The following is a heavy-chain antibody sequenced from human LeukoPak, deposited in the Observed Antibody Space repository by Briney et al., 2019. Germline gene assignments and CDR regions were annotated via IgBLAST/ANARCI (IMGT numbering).Heavy chain of an antibody. J-gene: IGHJ4*02. D-gene: IGHD2-15*01. Sequence: GSLRLSCAVSGFAFSSLAMHWVRQAPGKGLEWVAFISYDGNNQYYADSVKGRFTISRDNSKNTLYLQMNNLRAEDTAIYYCARVGSRYCSGANCYDGFWGQGTLVSVSS. CDR3: ARVGSRYCSGANCYDGF. CDR2: ISYDGNNQ. V-gene: IGHV3-30-3*01. CDR1: GFAFSSLA.